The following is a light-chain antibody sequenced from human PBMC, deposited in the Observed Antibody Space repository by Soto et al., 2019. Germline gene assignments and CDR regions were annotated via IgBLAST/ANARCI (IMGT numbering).Light chain of an antibody. CDR1: QNILRT. Sequence: VMTQSPVTLSVSPGETATLSCKASQNILRTLAWYQQKPGQPPRLLIYGASTRVTGIPARFSGNGSGTEFTLTISSLQSEDFAVYYCHQYNNWPPWTFCQGTKVEV. CDR2: GAS. CDR3: HQYNNWPPWT. J-gene: IGKJ1*01. V-gene: IGKV3D-15*01.